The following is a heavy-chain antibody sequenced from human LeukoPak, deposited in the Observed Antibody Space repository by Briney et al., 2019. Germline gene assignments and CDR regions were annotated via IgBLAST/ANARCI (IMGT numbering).Heavy chain of an antibody. D-gene: IGHD3-10*01. CDR1: GFTFSSYG. CDR3: AKAYYYGSGSDLGFDP. J-gene: IGHJ5*02. CDR2: RRYDGSNK. Sequence: PGGSLRLSCAASGFTFSSYGMHWVRQAPGTGLEWVAFRRYDGSNKYYADSVKGRFTISRDNSKNTLYLQMNSLRAEDTAVYYCAKAYYYGSGSDLGFDPWGQGTLVTVSS. V-gene: IGHV3-30*02.